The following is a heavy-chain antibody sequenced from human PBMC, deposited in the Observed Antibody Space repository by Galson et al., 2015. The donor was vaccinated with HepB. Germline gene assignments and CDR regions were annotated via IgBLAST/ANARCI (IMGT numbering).Heavy chain of an antibody. CDR3: ARIGPGSDGMDV. V-gene: IGHV2-70*11. D-gene: IGHD1-14*01. CDR2: IDWDDDK. J-gene: IGHJ6*02. CDR1: GFSLTTGGMC. Sequence: PALVKPTQTLTLTCTFSGFSLTTGGMCVTWIRQPPGKALEWLARIDWDDDKDYRQSLKTRLTISKDSPKNQGVLIMTNMDPTDTATYFCARIGPGSDGMDVWGQGTAVTVSS.